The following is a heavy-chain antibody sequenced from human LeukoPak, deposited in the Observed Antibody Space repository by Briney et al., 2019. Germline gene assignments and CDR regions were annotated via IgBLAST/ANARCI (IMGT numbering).Heavy chain of an antibody. D-gene: IGHD3-16*02. CDR1: GFTFSGSS. CDR3: TIETYDYVWGSYRHNFDY. V-gene: IGHV3-73*01. Sequence: GGSLRLSCAASGFTFSGSSMHWVRQASGKGLEWVGRIRSKANRYATAYAAAVKGRFTISRDDSKNTAYLQRNSLKTEDTAVYYCTIETYDYVWGSYRHNFDYWGQGTLVTVSS. CDR2: IRSKANRYAT. J-gene: IGHJ4*02.